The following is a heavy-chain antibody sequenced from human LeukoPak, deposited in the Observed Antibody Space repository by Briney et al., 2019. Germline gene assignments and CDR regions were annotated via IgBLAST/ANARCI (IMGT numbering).Heavy chain of an antibody. J-gene: IGHJ4*02. CDR2: IWYDGSNK. CDR3: ARDASYSSSSAPVY. Sequence: GRSLRLSCAASGFTFSSYGMHWVRQAPGKGLEWVAVIWYDGSNKYYADSVKGRFTISRDNSKNTLYLQMNSLRAEDTAVYYCARDASYSSSSAPVYWGQGTLVTVSS. CDR1: GFTFSSYG. D-gene: IGHD6-6*01. V-gene: IGHV3-33*01.